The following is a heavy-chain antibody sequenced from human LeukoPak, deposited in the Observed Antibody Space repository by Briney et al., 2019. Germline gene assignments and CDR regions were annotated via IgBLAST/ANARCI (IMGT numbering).Heavy chain of an antibody. Sequence: SETLSLTCAVSGGSIYSHYWGWIRQPPGKGLEWIGDIYYKGNTNYNPSLKSRATISLDTSKNPLSLTLPSVVAADTAIYYCMRRDTGWNYSDYWGEGILVTVSS. J-gene: IGHJ4*02. CDR3: MRRDTGWNYSDY. D-gene: IGHD6-19*01. CDR2: IYYKGNT. V-gene: IGHV4-59*08. CDR1: GGSIYSHY.